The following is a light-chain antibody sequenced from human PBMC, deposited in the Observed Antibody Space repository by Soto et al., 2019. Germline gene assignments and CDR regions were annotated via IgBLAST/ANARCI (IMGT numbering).Light chain of an antibody. CDR1: QSVSSY. CDR3: QQRSNCPPST. V-gene: IGKV3-11*01. J-gene: IGKJ5*01. CDR2: DAS. Sequence: EILLTQSPATRSLSPGDRATLSCRASQSVSSYLAWYQQKPGQAPRLLIYDASTRATGIPARFSGSGSGTGFTLTVSSLGPEDFAVYCCQQRSNCPPSTFGQGTRVDIK.